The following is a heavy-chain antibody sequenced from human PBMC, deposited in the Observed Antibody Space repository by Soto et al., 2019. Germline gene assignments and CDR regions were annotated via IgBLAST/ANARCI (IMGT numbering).Heavy chain of an antibody. V-gene: IGHV6-1*01. CDR3: ARDRIEVWLQVYYYGIEV. CDR1: GDSVSSNSAA. CDR2: TYYRSKWYN. J-gene: IGHJ6*02. Sequence: PSQTLSLTCAISGDSVSSNSAAWNWIRQSPSRGLEWLGRTYYRSKWYNDYAVSVKSRITIIPDTSKIQFSLHLNSVTPEDTAVYYCARDRIEVWLQVYYYGIEVWGQGTTVTVSS. D-gene: IGHD5-18*01.